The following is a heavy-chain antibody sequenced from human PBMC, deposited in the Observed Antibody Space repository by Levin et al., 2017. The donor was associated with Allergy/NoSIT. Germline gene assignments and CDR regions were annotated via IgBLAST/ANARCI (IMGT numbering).Heavy chain of an antibody. D-gene: IGHD3-9*01. Sequence: SETLSLTCAVYGGSFSDYNWSWIRQPPGKGLQWIGEINHSGSTNYTPSPKSRVTILVDTSKNQISLKLSSATAADTAVYYCARVRVILTGYYRGSQASYYYGMDVWGQGTTVTVSS. CDR3: ARVRVILTGYYRGSQASYYYGMDV. CDR2: INHSGST. CDR1: GGSFSDYN. V-gene: IGHV4-34*01. J-gene: IGHJ6*02.